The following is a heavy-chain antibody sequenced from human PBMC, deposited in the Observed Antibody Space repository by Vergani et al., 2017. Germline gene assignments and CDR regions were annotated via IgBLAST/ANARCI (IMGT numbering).Heavy chain of an antibody. J-gene: IGHJ4*02. V-gene: IGHV1-24*01. D-gene: IGHD3-22*01. CDR3: AIVTDYYDSSGYYLDY. Sequence: QVQLVQSGSEVWKPGASVKVSCQVSGYSLTELTIHWVRQAPGKGLEWMGGFDPEHGEVTFAHHIQCRVTMTEDRSTDTAYMELSSLRPEDTVLYYWAIVTDYYDSSGYYLDYWGQGTLVTVSS. CDR2: FDPEHGEV. CDR1: GYSLTELT.